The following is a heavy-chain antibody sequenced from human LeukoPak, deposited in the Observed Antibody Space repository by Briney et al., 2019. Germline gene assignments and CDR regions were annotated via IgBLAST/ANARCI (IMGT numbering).Heavy chain of an antibody. CDR2: INAGNGNT. Sequence: ASVKVSCKASGYTFTSYAMHWVRQAPGQRLEWMGWINAGNGNTKYSQKFQGRVTITRDTSASTAYMELSSLRSEDTAVYYCARNYYGSGSYYNLDPWGQGTLVTVSS. CDR3: ARNYYGSGSYYNLDP. V-gene: IGHV1-3*01. CDR1: GYTFTSYA. J-gene: IGHJ5*02. D-gene: IGHD3-10*01.